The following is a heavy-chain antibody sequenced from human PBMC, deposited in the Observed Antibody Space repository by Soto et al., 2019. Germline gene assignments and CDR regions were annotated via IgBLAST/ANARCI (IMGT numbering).Heavy chain of an antibody. J-gene: IGHJ6*02. CDR1: GFIFTSYG. CDR2: ILHDGSAE. Sequence: PGGSLRLPCAASGFIFTSYGMHWVRQAPGKGLEWMALILHDGSAEYYADSVKGRFTISRDNSKNTLYLRMNSLTAEDTAVYYCARSRDGYSFYFYYGMDGWGQGTTVTVSS. D-gene: IGHD4-4*01. CDR3: ARSRDGYSFYFYYGMDG. V-gene: IGHV3-30*03.